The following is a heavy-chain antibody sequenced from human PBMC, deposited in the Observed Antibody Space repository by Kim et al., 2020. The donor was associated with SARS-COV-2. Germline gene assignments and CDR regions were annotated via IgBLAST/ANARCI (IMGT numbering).Heavy chain of an antibody. CDR3: ASTPIVATIFRIRPSPSYFDC. V-gene: IGHV4-31*03. Sequence: SETLSLTCTVSGGSISSGGYYWSWIRQHPGKGLEWIGYIYYSGSTYYNPSLKSRVTISVDTSKNQFSLKLSSVTAADTAVYYCASTPIVATIFRIRPSPSYFDCWGQGTLITVSS. CDR2: IYYSGST. D-gene: IGHD5-12*01. CDR1: GGSISSGGYY. J-gene: IGHJ4*02.